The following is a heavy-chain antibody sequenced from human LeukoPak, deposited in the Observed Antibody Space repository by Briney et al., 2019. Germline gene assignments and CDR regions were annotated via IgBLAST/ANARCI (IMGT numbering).Heavy chain of an antibody. Sequence: SETLSLTCAVYGGSFSGYYWSWIRQPPGKGLEWIGEINHSGSTNYNPSLKRRVTISVDTPKNQFSLKLSSVTAADTAVYYCARRRQQLAYWGQGTLVTVSS. CDR1: GGSFSGYY. CDR3: ARRRQQLAY. CDR2: INHSGST. D-gene: IGHD6-13*01. V-gene: IGHV4-34*01. J-gene: IGHJ4*02.